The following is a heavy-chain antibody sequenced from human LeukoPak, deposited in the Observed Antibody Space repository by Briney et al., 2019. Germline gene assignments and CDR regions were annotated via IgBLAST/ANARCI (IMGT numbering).Heavy chain of an antibody. CDR2: ISWNSGSI. CDR3: ATRTSHCCRGLDY. Sequence: GGSLRLSCAASGFTFDDYAMHWVRQAPGKGLEWVSGISWNSGSIGYADSVKGRFTISRDNAKNSLYLQMNSLRAEDTALYYCATRTSHCCRGLDYWGQGTLVTVSS. J-gene: IGHJ4*02. D-gene: IGHD2-2*01. CDR1: GFTFDDYA. V-gene: IGHV3-9*01.